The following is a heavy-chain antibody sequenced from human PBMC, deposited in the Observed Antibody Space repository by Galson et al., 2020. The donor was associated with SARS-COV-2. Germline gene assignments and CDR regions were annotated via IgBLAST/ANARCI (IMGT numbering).Heavy chain of an antibody. J-gene: IGHJ5*02. V-gene: IGHV3-15*01. CDR2: IKSKTHGGPT. Sequence: SLKLPFASSGFTFSNAWMLRVRQAPAKGLECVGRIKSKTHGGPTDDAAPVKGRFTITRDDSKNTLYLQMNSLKTEDTAVYYCTTPAVRIDPWGQGTRVTVAS. CDR3: TTPAVRIDP. CDR1: GFTFSNAW.